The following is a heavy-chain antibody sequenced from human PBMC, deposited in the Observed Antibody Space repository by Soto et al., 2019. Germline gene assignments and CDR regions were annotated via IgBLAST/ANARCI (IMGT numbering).Heavy chain of an antibody. CDR3: ARHPERIAQIGWFDP. Sequence: GGPLRLSCAASGCTFSSFSMSWVSQAQGKGLEWVSYISSSSSTIYYADSVKGRFTISRDNAKNSLYLQMNSLRAEDTAVYYCARHPERIAQIGWFDPWGQGTLVTVSS. D-gene: IGHD6-13*01. CDR2: ISSSSSTI. J-gene: IGHJ5*02. V-gene: IGHV3-48*01. CDR1: GCTFSSFS.